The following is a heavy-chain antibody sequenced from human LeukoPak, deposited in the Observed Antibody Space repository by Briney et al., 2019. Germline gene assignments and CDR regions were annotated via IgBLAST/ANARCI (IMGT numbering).Heavy chain of an antibody. V-gene: IGHV4-34*01. D-gene: IGHD3-22*01. J-gene: IGHJ4*02. CDR1: GGSFSGYY. Sequence: PSGTLSLTCAVYGGSFSGYYWSWIRQPPGKGLEWIGEINHSGSTNYNPSLKSRVTISVDTSKNQFSLKVRSVTAADTAVYYCARERDFYDSSGSPSYWGQGTLVIVSS. CDR2: INHSGST. CDR3: ARERDFYDSSGSPSY.